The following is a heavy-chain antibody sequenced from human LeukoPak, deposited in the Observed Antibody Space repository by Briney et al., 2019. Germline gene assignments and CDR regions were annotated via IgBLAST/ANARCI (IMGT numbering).Heavy chain of an antibody. Sequence: SETLSLTCTVSGGSISSGDYYWSWIRQPPGKGLEWIGYIYYSGSTYYNPSLKSRVTISVDTSKNQFSLKLSSVTAAGTAVYYCARDLLNEGNHLDYWGQGTLVTVSS. CDR3: ARDLLNEGNHLDY. CDR2: IYYSGST. V-gene: IGHV4-30-4*01. D-gene: IGHD4-23*01. J-gene: IGHJ4*02. CDR1: GGSISSGDYY.